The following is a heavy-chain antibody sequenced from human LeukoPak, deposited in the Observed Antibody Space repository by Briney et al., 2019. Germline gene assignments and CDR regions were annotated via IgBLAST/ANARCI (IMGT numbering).Heavy chain of an antibody. CDR1: GFTFSGYA. CDR2: IGGSGGSK. J-gene: IGHJ4*02. Sequence: PGGSLRPSCAPSGFTFSGYAMTWVRQAPGKGLEWFSAIGGSGGSKYYAASVKGRFTISRDKSKNTLYLQMNSLRAEDTAVYYCARWHSSGWYKYYFDYWGQGTLVTVSS. CDR3: ARWHSSGWYKYYFDY. D-gene: IGHD6-19*01. V-gene: IGHV3-23*01.